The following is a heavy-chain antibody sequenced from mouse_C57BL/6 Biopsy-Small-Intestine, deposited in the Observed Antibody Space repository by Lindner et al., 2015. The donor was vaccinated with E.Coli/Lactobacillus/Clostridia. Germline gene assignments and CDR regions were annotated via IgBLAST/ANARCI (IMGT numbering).Heavy chain of an antibody. CDR3: ARSVYYDYDGYYFDY. Sequence: EVQLQESGSVLVKPGPSVKISCKASGFTFTDYYMHWVKQSHGKSLEWIGLVYPYNGGTSYNQKFKGKATLTVDTSSSTAYMELNSLTSEDSAVYYCARSVYYDYDGYYFDYWGQGTTLTVSS. CDR2: VYPYNGGT. V-gene: IGHV1-36*01. J-gene: IGHJ2*01. CDR1: GFTFTDYY. D-gene: IGHD2-4*01.